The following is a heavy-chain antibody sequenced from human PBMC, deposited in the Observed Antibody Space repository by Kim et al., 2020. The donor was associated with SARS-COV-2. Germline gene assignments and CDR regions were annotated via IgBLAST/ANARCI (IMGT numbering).Heavy chain of an antibody. V-gene: IGHV3-74*01. Sequence: RQAPGKGLVWDSRISFDEGTTDYADSVKGRFTISRDNAKNTLYLQMNSLRVEDTALYYCARDWGDGMDVWGPGTTVIVSS. CDR3: ARDWGDGMDV. CDR2: ISFDEGTT. D-gene: IGHD3-10*01. J-gene: IGHJ6*02.